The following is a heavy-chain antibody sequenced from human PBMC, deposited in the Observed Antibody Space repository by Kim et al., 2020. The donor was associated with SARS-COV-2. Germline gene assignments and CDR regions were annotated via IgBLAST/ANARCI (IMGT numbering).Heavy chain of an antibody. CDR2: ISWDGGST. D-gene: IGHD4-17*01. V-gene: IGHV3-43*01. J-gene: IGHJ6*02. CDR1: GFTFDDYT. Sequence: GGSLRLSCAASGFTFDDYTMHWARQAPGKGLEWVSLISWDGGSTYYADSVKGRFTISRDNSKNSLYLQMNSLRTEDTALYYCAKAGLRDYYYYGMDVWGQGTTVTVSS. CDR3: AKAGLRDYYYYGMDV.